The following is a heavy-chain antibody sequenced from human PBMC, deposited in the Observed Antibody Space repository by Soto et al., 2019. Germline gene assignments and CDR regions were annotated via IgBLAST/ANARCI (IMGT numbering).Heavy chain of an antibody. CDR2: INHSGST. J-gene: IGHJ6*02. Sequence: SETLSLTCAVYGGSFSGYYWSWIRQPPGKGLEWIGEINHSGSTNYNPSLKSRVTISVGTSKNQFSLKLSSVTAADTAVYYCARVTVTMVRGVRYYYYYGMDVWGQGTTVTVSS. D-gene: IGHD3-10*01. V-gene: IGHV4-34*01. CDR3: ARVTVTMVRGVRYYYYYGMDV. CDR1: GGSFSGYY.